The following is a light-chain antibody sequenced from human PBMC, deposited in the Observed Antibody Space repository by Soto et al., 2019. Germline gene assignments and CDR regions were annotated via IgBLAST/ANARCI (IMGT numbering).Light chain of an antibody. CDR1: QSVSSIY. CDR3: QQYGSSALT. Sequence: EIVLTQSPGTLSLFPGERATLSCRASQSVSSIYLAWYQQKPGQAPRLLIYGASSRATGIPDRFSGSGSGTDFTLTISRLEPEDFAVYYCQQYGSSALTLGGGTKVDIK. J-gene: IGKJ4*01. V-gene: IGKV3-20*01. CDR2: GAS.